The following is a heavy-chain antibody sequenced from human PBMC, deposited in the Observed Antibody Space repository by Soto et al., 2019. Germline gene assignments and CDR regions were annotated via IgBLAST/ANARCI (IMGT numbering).Heavy chain of an antibody. V-gene: IGHV4-59*01. J-gene: IGHJ6*02. Sequence: PAETLSLTCTVSGGSISSYYWSWIRQPPGKGLEWIGYIYYSGSTKYNPSLKSRVTISVDTSKNQFSLKLSSVTAADTAVYYCARDKVNIGVDGTHYFYGMDVWGQGTTVTVS. D-gene: IGHD6-19*01. CDR2: IYYSGST. CDR1: GGSISSYY. CDR3: ARDKVNIGVDGTHYFYGMDV.